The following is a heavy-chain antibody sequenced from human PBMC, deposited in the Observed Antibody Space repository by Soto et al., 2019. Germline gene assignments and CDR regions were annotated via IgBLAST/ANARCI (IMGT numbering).Heavy chain of an antibody. D-gene: IGHD4-17*01. J-gene: IGHJ4*01. CDR2: ISASNGNT. CDR1: GYTFNNYG. CDR3: AKGYYGDDCLGY. V-gene: IGHV1-18*01. Sequence: ASVKVSCKASGYTFNNYGISWVRQAPGQGLEWMGWISASNGNTYSSQKFQGRVTMTTETSTSTAYMELRGLRSDDTAVYYCAKGYYGDDCLGYWG.